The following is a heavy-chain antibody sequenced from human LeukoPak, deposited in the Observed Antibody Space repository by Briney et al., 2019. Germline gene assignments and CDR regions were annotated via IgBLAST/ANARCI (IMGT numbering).Heavy chain of an antibody. CDR2: ISYVGSNK. Sequence: GGSLRLSCAASGFTFSSYAMHWVRQAPGKGLEWVAVISYVGSNKYYADSVKGRFTISRDNSKNTLYLQMNSLRAEDTAVYYCARDKYSSSPYYFDYWGQGTLVTVSS. V-gene: IGHV3-30-3*01. J-gene: IGHJ4*02. D-gene: IGHD6-6*01. CDR1: GFTFSSYA. CDR3: ARDKYSSSPYYFDY.